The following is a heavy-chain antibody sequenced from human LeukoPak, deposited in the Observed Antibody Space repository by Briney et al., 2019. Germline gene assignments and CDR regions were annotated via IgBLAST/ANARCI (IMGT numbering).Heavy chain of an antibody. CDR3: ATDLLGSYSSEY. D-gene: IGHD6-25*01. V-gene: IGHV1-69*04. Sequence: GASVKVSCKASGYTFTSYGISWVRQAPGQGLEWMGRIIPILGITNYAQKFQGRVTITADKSTNTAYMELSNLRSEDTAVYYCATDLLGSYSSEYWGQGTLVTVSS. CDR1: GYTFTSYG. J-gene: IGHJ4*02. CDR2: IIPILGIT.